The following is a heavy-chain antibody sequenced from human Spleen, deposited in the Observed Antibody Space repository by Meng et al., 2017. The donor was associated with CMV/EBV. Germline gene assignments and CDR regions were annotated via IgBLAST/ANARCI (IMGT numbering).Heavy chain of an antibody. V-gene: IGHV3-7*01. J-gene: IGHJ6*02. D-gene: IGHD1-7*01. CDR1: GFTFSSYW. CDR3: ARDRRLELPSYYYYYGMDV. CDR2: IKQDGSEK. Sequence: GESLKISCAASGFTFSSYWMSWVRQAPGKGLEWVANIKQDGSEKYYVDSVKGRFTISRDNAKNSLYLQMNSLRAEDTAVYYCARDRRLELPSYYYYYGMDVWGQGTTVTVSS.